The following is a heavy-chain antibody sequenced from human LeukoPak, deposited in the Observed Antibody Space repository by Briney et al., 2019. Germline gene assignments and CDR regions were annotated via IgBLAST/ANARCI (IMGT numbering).Heavy chain of an antibody. CDR3: ARQHLETSTDFWSGYYYYYYGMDV. D-gene: IGHD3-3*01. CDR1: GGSISSSSYY. V-gene: IGHV4-39*01. J-gene: IGHJ6*02. Sequence: SETLSLTCTVSGGSISSSSYYWGWIRQPPGRGLEWIGSIYYSGSTYYNPSLKSRVTISVDTSKNQFSLKLSSVTAADTAVYYCARQHLETSTDFWSGYYYYYYGMDVWGQGTTVTVSS. CDR2: IYYSGST.